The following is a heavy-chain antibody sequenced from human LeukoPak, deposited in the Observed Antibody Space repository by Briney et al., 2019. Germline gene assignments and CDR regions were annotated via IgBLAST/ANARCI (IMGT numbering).Heavy chain of an antibody. CDR1: GGSISSGGYS. J-gene: IGHJ6*02. Sequence: SETLSLTCAVSGGSISSGGYSWSWIRQPPGKGLEWIGYIYHSGSTYYNPPLKSRVTISVDRSKNQFSLKLSSVTAADTAVYYCARALYYDFWSGRAHYYYYGMDVWAKGPRSPSP. CDR2: IYHSGST. V-gene: IGHV4-30-2*01. D-gene: IGHD3-3*01. CDR3: ARALYYDFWSGRAHYYYYGMDV.